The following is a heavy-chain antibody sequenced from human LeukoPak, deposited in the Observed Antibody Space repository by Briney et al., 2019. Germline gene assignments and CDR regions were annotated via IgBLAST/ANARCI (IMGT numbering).Heavy chain of an antibody. V-gene: IGHV3-48*02. D-gene: IGHD3-3*01. CDR2: ISSSSSTI. Sequence: GGSLRLSCAASGFTFSSYSMNWVRQAPGKGLEWVSYISSSSSTIYYADSVKGRFTISRDNAKNSLYPQMNSLRDEDTAVYYCAREEALVYYDFWSGYDAWGQGTLVTVSS. J-gene: IGHJ5*02. CDR1: GFTFSSYS. CDR3: AREEALVYYDFWSGYDA.